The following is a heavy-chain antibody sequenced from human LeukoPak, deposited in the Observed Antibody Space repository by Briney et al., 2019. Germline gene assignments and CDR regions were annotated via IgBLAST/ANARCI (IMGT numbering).Heavy chain of an antibody. D-gene: IGHD6-13*01. CDR3: AKDTSAAGTYYYYGMDV. V-gene: IGHV3-23*01. Sequence: PGGSLRLSCAASGFTFSSYAMSWVRQAPGKGLEWVSAISGSGGSTYYADSVKGRFTISRDSSKNTLYLQMNSLRAEDTAVYYCAKDTSAAGTYYYYGMDVWGQGTTVTVSS. CDR2: ISGSGGST. CDR1: GFTFSSYA. J-gene: IGHJ6*02.